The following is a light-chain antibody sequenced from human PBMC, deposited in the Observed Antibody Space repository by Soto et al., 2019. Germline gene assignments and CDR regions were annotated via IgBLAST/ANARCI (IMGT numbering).Light chain of an antibody. CDR2: DVT. V-gene: IGLV2-14*03. Sequence: QSVLTPPASLSGSPGQSITISCTGTSSDVGGYNYVSWYQHHPGKAPKLIIYDVTNRPSGVSNPFSGSKSGNTASLTISGLQPEDEADYYCSSYTTSNTRQIVFGTGTKVTVL. J-gene: IGLJ1*01. CDR1: SSDVGGYNY. CDR3: SSYTTSNTRQIV.